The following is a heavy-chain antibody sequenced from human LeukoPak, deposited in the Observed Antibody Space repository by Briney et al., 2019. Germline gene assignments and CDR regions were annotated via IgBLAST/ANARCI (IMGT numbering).Heavy chain of an antibody. V-gene: IGHV1-3*01. Sequence: ASVKVSCKASGYTFTSYAMHWVRQAPGQRLEWMGWINAGNGNTKYSQKFQGRVTTTRDTSASTAYMELSSLRSEDTAVYYCAKVRFLEWLSHDYYGMDVWGQGTTVTVSS. CDR2: INAGNGNT. J-gene: IGHJ6*02. CDR3: AKVRFLEWLSHDYYGMDV. CDR1: GYTFTSYA. D-gene: IGHD3-3*01.